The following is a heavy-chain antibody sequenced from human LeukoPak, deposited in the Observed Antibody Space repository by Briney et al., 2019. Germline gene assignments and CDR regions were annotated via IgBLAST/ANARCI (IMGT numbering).Heavy chain of an antibody. J-gene: IGHJ1*01. Sequence: GGSLRLSCAASGFSFTSYGMHWVRQAPGHSLEWMGWINGGNGNTKYSEKFQGRVTIIRDTSARTAYMELSSLRSEDTAVYYCARVPLHDDSGHYYPHWGQGTLVTVSS. CDR3: ARVPLHDDSGHYYPH. D-gene: IGHD3-22*01. CDR1: GFSFTSYG. CDR2: INGGNGNT. V-gene: IGHV1-3*01.